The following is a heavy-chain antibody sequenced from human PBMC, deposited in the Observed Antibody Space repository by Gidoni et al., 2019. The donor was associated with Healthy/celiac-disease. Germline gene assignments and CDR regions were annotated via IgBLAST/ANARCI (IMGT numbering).Heavy chain of an antibody. CDR3: ARDLATRYYYDSSGYTIDY. V-gene: IGHV1-46*01. J-gene: IGHJ4*02. CDR1: GYTFTSYY. D-gene: IGHD3-22*01. CDR2: INPSGGST. Sequence: QVQLVQPGAEVKKPGASVKVSCKASGYTFTSYYMHWVRQAPGQGLEWMGIINPSGGSTSYAQKFQGRVTMTRDTSTSTVYMELSSLRSEDTAVYYCARDLATRYYYDSSGYTIDYWGQGTLVTVSS.